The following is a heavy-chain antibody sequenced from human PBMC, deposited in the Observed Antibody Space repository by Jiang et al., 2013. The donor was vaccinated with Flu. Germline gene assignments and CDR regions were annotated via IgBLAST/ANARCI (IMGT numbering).Heavy chain of an antibody. Sequence: GLVKPSETLSLTCTVSGGSISSYYWSWVRQPPGKGLEWIGYIYYSGSTNYNPSLKSRVTISVDTSKNQFSLKLSSVTAADTAVYYCAAYLRYFDWSRGYYFDYWGQGTLVTVSS. D-gene: IGHD3-9*01. J-gene: IGHJ4*02. CDR2: IYYSGST. CDR3: AAYLRYFDWSRGYYFDY. CDR1: GGSISSYY. V-gene: IGHV4-59*01.